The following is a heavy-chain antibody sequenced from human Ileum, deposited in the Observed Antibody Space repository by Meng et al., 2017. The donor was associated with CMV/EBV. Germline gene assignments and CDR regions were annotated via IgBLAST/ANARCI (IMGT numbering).Heavy chain of an antibody. V-gene: IGHV3-30*04. D-gene: IGHD6-19*01. J-gene: IGHJ4*02. CDR2: ISYDGSDE. CDR3: ASGGRRQGAGSFDF. Sequence: GESLKISCAASGFIFISYSLHWVRQAPGKGLEWVAVISYDGSDEYYVDSVKYRFTISRDTSKTTVFMQMNSLRAEDTSVYYCASGGRRQGAGSFDFWGQGTLVTVSS. CDR1: GFIFISYS.